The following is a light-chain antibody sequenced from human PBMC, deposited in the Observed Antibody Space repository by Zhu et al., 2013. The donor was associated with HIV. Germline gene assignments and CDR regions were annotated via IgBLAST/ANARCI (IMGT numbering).Light chain of an antibody. CDR1: QTVSSD. J-gene: IGKJ4*01. V-gene: IGKV3-20*01. CDR2: DAS. CDR3: QQYGSSPLT. Sequence: EIVMTQSPAALPVSPGERATLSCRASQTVSSDLAWYQQKPGQAPRLLIYDASSRATGIPDRFSGGGSGTDFTLTISRLEPEDFAAYYCQQYGSSPLTFGGGTKVEIK.